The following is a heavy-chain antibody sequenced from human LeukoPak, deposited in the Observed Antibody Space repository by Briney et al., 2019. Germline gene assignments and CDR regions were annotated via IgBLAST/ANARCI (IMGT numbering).Heavy chain of an antibody. CDR1: GFTFRNCN. Sequence: GGSLRLSCAASGFTFRNCNMNWVRQAPGKGLEWVSSITSSSGYIYYADSVKGRFTISRDNAKNSLYLQMNSLRAEDTAVYYCARDPGSLAVAYGYFQHWGQGTLVTVSS. CDR3: ARDPGSLAVAYGYFQH. V-gene: IGHV3-21*01. J-gene: IGHJ1*01. CDR2: ITSSSGYI. D-gene: IGHD6-19*01.